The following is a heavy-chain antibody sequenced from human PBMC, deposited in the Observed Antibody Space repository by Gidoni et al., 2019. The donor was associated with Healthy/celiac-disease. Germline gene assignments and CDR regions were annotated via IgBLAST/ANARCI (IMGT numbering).Heavy chain of an antibody. V-gene: IGHV4-39*01. CDR3: ARHRDCSGGSCYVHAFDI. Sequence: QLQLQESGPGLVKPSETLSLTCTVSGGSISSSSYYWGWIRQPPGKGLEWIGSIYYSGSTYYTPALKSRVTISVDTSKNQFSLKLSSVTAADTAVYYCARHRDCSGGSCYVHAFDIWGQGTMVTVSS. D-gene: IGHD2-15*01. CDR1: GGSISSSSYY. CDR2: IYYSGST. J-gene: IGHJ3*02.